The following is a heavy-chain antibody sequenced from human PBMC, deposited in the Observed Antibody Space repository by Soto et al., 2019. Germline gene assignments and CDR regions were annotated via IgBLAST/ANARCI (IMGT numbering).Heavy chain of an antibody. V-gene: IGHV1-18*01. J-gene: IGHJ4*02. D-gene: IGHD1-26*01. CDR1: GYTFASYG. Sequence: QVQLVQSGAGVKKPGASVKVSCKVSGYTFASYGISWARQAPGQGLEWMGWINTYTGNINYAQKLQGRVTMTTDTSTSTAYMELRSLRSDDTALYYCARERGGYKHFDYWGQGTLVTVSS. CDR2: INTYTGNI. CDR3: ARERGGYKHFDY.